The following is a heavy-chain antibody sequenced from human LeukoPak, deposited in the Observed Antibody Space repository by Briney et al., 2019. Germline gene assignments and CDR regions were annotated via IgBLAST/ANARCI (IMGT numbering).Heavy chain of an antibody. Sequence: SETLSLNCSVSGGSISSYWWSWIRQPAGKGLEFIGRIYTTGRTNYNPSLKSRVSMSVDTPKNKFSLELRSVTAADTAVYFCARAGYTISSYRFDYWGQGALVTVSS. CDR2: IYTTGRT. CDR3: ARAGYTISSYRFDY. CDR1: GGSISSYW. J-gene: IGHJ4*02. V-gene: IGHV4-4*07. D-gene: IGHD3-16*02.